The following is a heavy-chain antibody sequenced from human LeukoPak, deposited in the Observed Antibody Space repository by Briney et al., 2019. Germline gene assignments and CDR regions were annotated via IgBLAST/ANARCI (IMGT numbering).Heavy chain of an antibody. Sequence: GGSLRLSCAASGFTFSSYAMSWVRQAPGKGLGWVSAISGSGGSTYYADSVKGRFTISRDNSKDTLYLQMNSLRAEDTAVYYCAKDTVIVVTQFDYWGQGTLVTVSS. CDR3: AKDTVIVVTQFDY. J-gene: IGHJ4*02. V-gene: IGHV3-23*01. D-gene: IGHD3-22*01. CDR2: ISGSGGST. CDR1: GFTFSSYA.